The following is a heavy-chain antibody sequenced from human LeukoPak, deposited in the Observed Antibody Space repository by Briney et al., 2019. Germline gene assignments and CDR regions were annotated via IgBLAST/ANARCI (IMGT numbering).Heavy chain of an antibody. J-gene: IGHJ4*02. CDR2: IIPILGRA. Sequence: SVKVSCKASGGTFSSYAINWVRHAPGQGPEWMGGIIPILGRANYAQKFQGRVTMTTDESTSTAYMELSSLRSEDTAVYYCARVFARSGEISGSYFYYWGQGTLATVSS. V-gene: IGHV1-69*05. D-gene: IGHD1-26*01. CDR3: ARVFARSGEISGSYFYY. CDR1: GGTFSSYA.